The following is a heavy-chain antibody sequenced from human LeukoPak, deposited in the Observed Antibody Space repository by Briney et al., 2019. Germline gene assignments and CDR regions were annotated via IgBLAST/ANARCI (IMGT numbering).Heavy chain of an antibody. CDR3: ARGYSRKDGYNLDDAFDI. CDR2: IYSSGSI. CDR1: GGSFSGYY. Sequence: SETLSLTCAVYGGSFSGYYWSWIRQPAGKGLEWIGRIYSSGSINYNPSVKSRVTMSVDTSKNQFSLKLSSVTATDTAVYYCARGYSRKDGYNLDDAFDIWGQGTMVTVSS. V-gene: IGHV4-59*10. J-gene: IGHJ3*02. D-gene: IGHD5-24*01.